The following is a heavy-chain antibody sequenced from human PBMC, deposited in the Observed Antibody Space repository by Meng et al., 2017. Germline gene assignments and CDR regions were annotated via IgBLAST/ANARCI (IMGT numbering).Heavy chain of an antibody. CDR2: IYYSGST. Sequence: SETLSLTCTVSGGSISSGGYYWSWIRQHPGKGLEWIGYIYYSGSTYYNPSLKSRVTISVDTSKNQFPLTLSSVTAADTAVYSCARAHRGEWLAEAEYFQHWGQGTLVTVSS. CDR3: ARAHRGEWLAEAEYFQH. J-gene: IGHJ1*01. D-gene: IGHD6-19*01. V-gene: IGHV4-31*03. CDR1: GGSISSGGYY.